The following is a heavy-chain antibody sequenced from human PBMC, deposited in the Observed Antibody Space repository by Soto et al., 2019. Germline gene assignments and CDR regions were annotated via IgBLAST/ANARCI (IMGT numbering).Heavy chain of an antibody. CDR1: GGSFSGYY. J-gene: IGHJ3*02. CDR3: AMGSSSGFRDAFDI. D-gene: IGHD6-6*01. CDR2: INHSGST. V-gene: IGHV4-34*01. Sequence: QVQLQQWGAGLLKPSETLSLTCAVYGGSFSGYYWSWIRQPPGKGLEWIGEINHSGSTNYNPSLKSRVTISVDTSKNQFSLKLSSVTAADTAVYYCAMGSSSGFRDAFDIWGQGTMVTVSS.